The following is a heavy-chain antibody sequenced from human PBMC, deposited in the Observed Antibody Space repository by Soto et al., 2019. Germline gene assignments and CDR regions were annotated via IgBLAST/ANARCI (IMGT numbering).Heavy chain of an antibody. J-gene: IGHJ6*03. Sequence: ASVKVSCKASGYTFTSYGISWVRQAPGQGLEWMGWISAYNGNTNYAQKLQGRVTMTTDTSTSTAYMELRSLRSDDTAVYYCARDPLSYSRLYYYYYYMDVWGKGTTVTVSS. V-gene: IGHV1-18*01. CDR1: GYTFTSYG. D-gene: IGHD1-26*01. CDR2: ISAYNGNT. CDR3: ARDPLSYSRLYYYYYYMDV.